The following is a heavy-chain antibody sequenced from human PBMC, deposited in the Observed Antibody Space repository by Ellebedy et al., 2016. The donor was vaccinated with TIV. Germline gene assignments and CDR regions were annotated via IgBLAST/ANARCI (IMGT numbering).Heavy chain of an antibody. J-gene: IGHJ4*02. D-gene: IGHD5-12*01. V-gene: IGHV3-23*01. CDR2: ITSGGGST. CDR3: ARGRPYGGYAKDYFDY. CDR1: GFTFSSSA. Sequence: GESLKISXAASGFTFSSSAMSWVRQAPGKGLEWVSAITSGGGSTYYADSVKGRFTISRDNSKNTLYLQMNSLRAEDTAVYYCARGRPYGGYAKDYFDYWGQGTLVTVSS.